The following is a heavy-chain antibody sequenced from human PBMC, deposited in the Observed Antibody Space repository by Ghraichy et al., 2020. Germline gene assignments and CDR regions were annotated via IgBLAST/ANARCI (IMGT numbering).Heavy chain of an antibody. D-gene: IGHD3-22*01. J-gene: IGHJ6*02. CDR2: INHSGST. Sequence: SETLSLTCAVYGGSFSGYYWSWIRQPPGKGLEWIGEINHSGSTNYNPSLKSRVTISVDTSKNQFSLKLSSVTAADTAVYYCARGPKRGSSGYYYYYGMDVWGQGTTVTVSS. CDR3: ARGPKRGSSGYYYYYGMDV. CDR1: GGSFSGYY. V-gene: IGHV4-34*01.